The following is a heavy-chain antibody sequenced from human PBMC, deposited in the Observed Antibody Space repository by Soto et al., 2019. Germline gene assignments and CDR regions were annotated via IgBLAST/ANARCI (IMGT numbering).Heavy chain of an antibody. V-gene: IGHV4-4*02. CDR2: VYHSGTT. Sequence: QVQLQESGPGLVEPSGTLSLTCAVSGASTGTNNWWGWVRQPPGKGLEWIGEVYHSGTTNCNPSLKSRVTISIDKSKNQFSLTLTSMTAADTALYYCAVPGRGDFDYWSQGTLVTVSS. J-gene: IGHJ4*02. CDR3: AVPGRGDFDY. D-gene: IGHD5-12*01. CDR1: GASTGTNNW.